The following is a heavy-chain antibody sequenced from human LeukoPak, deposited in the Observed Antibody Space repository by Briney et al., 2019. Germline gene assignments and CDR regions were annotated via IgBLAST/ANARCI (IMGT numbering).Heavy chain of an antibody. CDR2: IYHSGST. V-gene: IGHV4-30-2*01. D-gene: IGHD2-2*01. Sequence: PSKTLSLTCTVSGGSISSGGYYWSWIRQPPGKGLEWIGYIYHSGSTYYNPSLKSRVTISVDRSKNQFSLKLSSVTAADTAVYYCAREEKQRTYQLPPDDAFDIWGQGTMVTVSS. J-gene: IGHJ3*02. CDR3: AREEKQRTYQLPPDDAFDI. CDR1: GGSISSGGYY.